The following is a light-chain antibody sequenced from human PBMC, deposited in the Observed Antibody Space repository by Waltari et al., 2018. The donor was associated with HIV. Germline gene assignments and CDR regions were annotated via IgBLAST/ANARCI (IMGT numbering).Light chain of an antibody. Sequence: DIQMTQSPSSLSASVGATVTITCRASQNITNYLNWYQQRPGKPPNLLIYGASSLQPGVPSRFSARTSGAKFTLTITRLQPEDFASYYCQQSFSAAITLGQGTRL. CDR1: QNITNY. V-gene: IGKV1-39*01. CDR3: QQSFSAAIT. J-gene: IGKJ5*01. CDR2: GAS.